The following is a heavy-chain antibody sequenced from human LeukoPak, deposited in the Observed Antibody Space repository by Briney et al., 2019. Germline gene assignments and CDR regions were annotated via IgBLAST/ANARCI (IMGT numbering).Heavy chain of an antibody. V-gene: IGHV3-43*01. Sequence: GGSLRLSCAASGFTFDDYTMHWVRQAPGKGLEWVSLISWDGGSTYYADSVKGRFTVSRDNSKNSLYLQMDSLRTEDTALYCCAKDILAAAGTLSDYFDYWGQGTLVTVSS. D-gene: IGHD6-13*01. CDR3: AKDILAAAGTLSDYFDY. J-gene: IGHJ4*02. CDR2: ISWDGGST. CDR1: GFTFDDYT.